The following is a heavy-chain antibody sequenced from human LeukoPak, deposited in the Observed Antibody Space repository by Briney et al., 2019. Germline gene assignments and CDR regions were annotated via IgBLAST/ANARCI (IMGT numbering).Heavy chain of an antibody. D-gene: IGHD2-2*02. CDR2: ISGSGGST. CDR3: AKDGDIVVVPAAIRFDY. Sequence: GGTLRLSCAAFGFTFSSYGMSWVRQAPGKGLEWVSAISGSGGSTYYADSVKGRFTISRDNSKNTLYLQMNSLRAEDTAVYYCAKDGDIVVVPAAIRFDYWGQGTLVTVSS. J-gene: IGHJ4*02. CDR1: GFTFSSYG. V-gene: IGHV3-23*01.